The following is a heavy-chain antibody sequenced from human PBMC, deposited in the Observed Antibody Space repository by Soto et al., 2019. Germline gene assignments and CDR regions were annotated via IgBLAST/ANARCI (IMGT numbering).Heavy chain of an antibody. CDR2: INPDGSVG. CDR1: GFTFSTYW. Sequence: EVKLLGSGGGLVQPGGSLRLSCVGSGFTFSTYWMNWVRQAPGMGLEWVANINPDGSVGKCVDSLKGRFTTSRDNAKNSLYLQINRLRDYDTGIYFCAGLGGYDYNYWGQGILVTVSS. D-gene: IGHD3-16*01. J-gene: IGHJ4*02. CDR3: AGLGGYDYNY. V-gene: IGHV3-7*03.